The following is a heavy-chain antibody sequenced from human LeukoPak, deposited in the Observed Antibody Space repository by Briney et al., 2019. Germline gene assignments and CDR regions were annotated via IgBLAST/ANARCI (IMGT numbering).Heavy chain of an antibody. V-gene: IGHV3-9*01. CDR1: GFTFDGYA. CDR2: ISWTSGSI. Sequence: HPGRSLSLSCAASGFTFDGYAIHWVRQAPGKGLEWVSSISWTSGSIAYADSVKGRFTISRDNAKNSLYLQMNSLRADDTALYYCAKDWGPTPSFIDYWGQGTLVAVSS. CDR3: AKDWGPTPSFIDY. D-gene: IGHD1-26*01. J-gene: IGHJ4*02.